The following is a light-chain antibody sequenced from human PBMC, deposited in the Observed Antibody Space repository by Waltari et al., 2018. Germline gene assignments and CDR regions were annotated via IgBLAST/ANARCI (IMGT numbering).Light chain of an antibody. J-gene: IGLJ3*02. V-gene: IGLV3-1*01. Sequence: SYELTQPPSVSVSPGQTASITCSGDILGNKYASCYQKKPGQSPLLVIYQDTKRPSEIPERVSGSKSANAATLTITGTQAMDEADYYCQALGTGAWVFGGGTKLTVL. CDR2: QDT. CDR1: ILGNKY. CDR3: QALGTGAWV.